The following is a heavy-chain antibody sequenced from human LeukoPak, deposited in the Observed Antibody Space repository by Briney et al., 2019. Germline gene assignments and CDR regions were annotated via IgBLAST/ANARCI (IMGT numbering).Heavy chain of an antibody. CDR3: ARDGYSSSWYHFDY. CDR2: ISYDGSNK. V-gene: IGHV3-30*03. J-gene: IGHJ4*02. Sequence: GGSLRLSCAASGFTFSSYAMSWVRQAPGKGLEWVAVISYDGSNKYYADSVKGRFTISRDNSKNTLYLQMNSLRAEDKAVYYCARDGYSSSWYHFDYWGQGTLVTVSS. D-gene: IGHD6-13*01. CDR1: GFTFSSYA.